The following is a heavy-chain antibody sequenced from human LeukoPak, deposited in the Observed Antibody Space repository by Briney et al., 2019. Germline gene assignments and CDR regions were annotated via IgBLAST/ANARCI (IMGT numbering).Heavy chain of an antibody. J-gene: IGHJ4*02. CDR2: IYSGGST. V-gene: IGHV3-53*01. CDR1: GFTVSSNY. CDR3: ARHGLAAARYYFDY. D-gene: IGHD6-13*01. Sequence: GGSLTLSCAASGFTVSSNYMSWVRQPPGKGLEWVSVIYSGGSTYYAHSVKGRFTISRDNSKNTLYLQMNSLRTEDTAVYYCARHGLAAARYYFDYWGQGSLVSVSS.